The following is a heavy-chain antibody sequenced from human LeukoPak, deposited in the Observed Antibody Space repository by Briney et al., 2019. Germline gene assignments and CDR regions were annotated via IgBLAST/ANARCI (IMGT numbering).Heavy chain of an antibody. CDR1: GYTFTSYY. CDR2: INPSGGST. V-gene: IGHV1-46*01. D-gene: IGHD6-13*01. CDR3: GRYSSSWYSGNNWFDP. J-gene: IGHJ5*02. Sequence: ASVKVSCKASGYTFTSYYMHWVRQAPGQGLEWMGIINPSGGSTSYAQKFQGRVTMTRDTSTSTVYMELSSLRSEDTAVYYCGRYSSSWYSGNNWFDPWGQGTLVTVSS.